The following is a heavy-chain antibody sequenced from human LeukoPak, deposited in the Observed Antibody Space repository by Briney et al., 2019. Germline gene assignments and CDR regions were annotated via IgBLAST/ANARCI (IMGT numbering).Heavy chain of an antibody. Sequence: GGSLRLSCAASGFSFSTYGMHWVRQAPSKGLEWVALIRNDGSNKYYADSVKGRFTISRDNSKNTLYLQMNSLRADDTAVYYCAKDNSNWSLDYWGQGTLVTVSS. J-gene: IGHJ4*02. CDR3: AKDNSNWSLDY. CDR2: IRNDGSNK. CDR1: GFSFSTYG. V-gene: IGHV3-30*02. D-gene: IGHD6-13*01.